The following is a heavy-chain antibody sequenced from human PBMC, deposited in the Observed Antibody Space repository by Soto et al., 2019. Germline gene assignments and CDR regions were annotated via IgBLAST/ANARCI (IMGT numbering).Heavy chain of an antibody. CDR2: INHSGST. CDR3: ARGLGYCSSTSCKGEDWFDP. J-gene: IGHJ5*02. CDR1: GGSFSGYY. Sequence: PSETLSLTCAVYGGSFSGYYWSWIRQPPGKGLEWIGEINHSGSTNCNPSLKSRVTISVDTSKNQFSLKLSSVTAADTAVYYCARGLGYCSSTSCKGEDWFDPWGQGTLVTVST. D-gene: IGHD2-2*01. V-gene: IGHV4-34*01.